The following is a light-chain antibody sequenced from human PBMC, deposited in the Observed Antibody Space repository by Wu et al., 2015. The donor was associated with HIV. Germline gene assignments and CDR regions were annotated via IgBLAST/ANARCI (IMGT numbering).Light chain of an antibody. Sequence: PGEEATLSCKASQTVPNNFLAWYQYKPGQTPKLLIYAASGRATGTPDRFTGRGSGTQFTLTINGLEPDDFAVYICHQYGSLPFTFGGGTRVE. CDR2: AAS. V-gene: IGKV3-20*01. J-gene: IGKJ4*01. CDR1: QTVPNNF. CDR3: HQYGSLPFT.